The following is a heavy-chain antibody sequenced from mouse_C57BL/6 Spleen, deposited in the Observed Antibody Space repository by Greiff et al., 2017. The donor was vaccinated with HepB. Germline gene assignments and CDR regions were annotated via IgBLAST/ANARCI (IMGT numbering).Heavy chain of an antibody. Sequence: QVQLQQPGAELVMPGASVKLSCKASGYTFTSYWMHWVKQRPGQGLEWIGEIDPSDSYTNYNQKFKGKSTLTVDKSSSTAYMQLSSLTSEDSAVYYCARRGPSYYDYDGVYFDYWGQGTTLTVSS. CDR1: GYTFTSYW. V-gene: IGHV1-69*01. CDR2: IDPSDSYT. D-gene: IGHD2-4*01. CDR3: ARRGPSYYDYDGVYFDY. J-gene: IGHJ2*01.